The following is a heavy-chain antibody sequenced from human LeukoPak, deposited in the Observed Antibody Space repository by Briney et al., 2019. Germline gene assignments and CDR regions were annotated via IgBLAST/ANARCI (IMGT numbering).Heavy chain of an antibody. Sequence: PGGSLRLSCAASGFTFSNYWMSLVRQAPGKGLEWVANIKQDGSEKYYVDSVKGRLTISRDNAKNSLYLQMNSLRAEDTAVYYCARDSGVDTAMVDFDYWGQGTLVTVSS. CDR2: IKQDGSEK. CDR1: GFTFSNYW. D-gene: IGHD5-18*01. J-gene: IGHJ4*02. V-gene: IGHV3-7*01. CDR3: ARDSGVDTAMVDFDY.